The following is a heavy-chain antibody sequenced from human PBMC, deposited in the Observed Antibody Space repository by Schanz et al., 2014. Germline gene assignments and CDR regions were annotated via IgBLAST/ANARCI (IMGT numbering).Heavy chain of an antibody. CDR3: ARISPRSFDY. CDR1: GGSINTYY. V-gene: IGHV4-59*01. Sequence: QVQLQESGPGLVKPSETLSLICTVSGGSINTYYWSWIRQPPAKGLQWIGYIHNSGTTNYNPSLKSRVTISVDTSKNQFSLKLSSVTAADTSVSLCARISPRSFDYWGQGTLVTVSS. J-gene: IGHJ4*02. CDR2: IHNSGTT.